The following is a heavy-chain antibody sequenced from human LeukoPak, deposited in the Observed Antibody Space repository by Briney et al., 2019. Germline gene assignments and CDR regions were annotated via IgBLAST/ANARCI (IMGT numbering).Heavy chain of an antibody. V-gene: IGHV3-23*01. J-gene: IGHJ4*02. CDR2: ISGSGGST. CDR1: GFTFSSYA. Sequence: PGGSLRLSCAVSGFTFSSYAMSWVRQAPGKGLEWVSAISGSGGSTYYADSVKGRFTISRDNSKNTLYLQMNSLRAEDTAVYYCARPVKYYDVWSRYPPFDYWGQGTLVTVSS. D-gene: IGHD3-3*01. CDR3: ARPVKYYDVWSRYPPFDY.